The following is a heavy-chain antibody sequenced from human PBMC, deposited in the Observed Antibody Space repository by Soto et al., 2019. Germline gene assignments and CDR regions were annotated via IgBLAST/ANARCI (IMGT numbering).Heavy chain of an antibody. J-gene: IGHJ4*02. D-gene: IGHD6-13*01. CDR3: ARGSIAAAGTLDY. CDR1: GGSFSGYY. CDR2: INHSGST. V-gene: IGHV4-34*01. Sequence: PSETLSLTCAVYGGSFSGYYWSWIRQPPGKGLEWIGEINHSGSTNYNPSLKSRVTISVDTSKNQFSLKLSSVTAADTAVYYCARGSIAAAGTLDYWGQGTLVPVSS.